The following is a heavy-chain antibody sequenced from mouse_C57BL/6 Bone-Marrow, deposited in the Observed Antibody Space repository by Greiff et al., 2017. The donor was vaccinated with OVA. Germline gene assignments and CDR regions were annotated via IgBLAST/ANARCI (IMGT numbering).Heavy chain of an antibody. J-gene: IGHJ2*01. D-gene: IGHD2-4*01. Sequence: EVQRVESGGDLVKPGGSLKLSCAASGFTFSSYGMSWVRQTPDKRLEWVATISSGGSYTYYPDSVKGRFTISRDNAKNTLYLQMSSLKSEDTAMYYCARRAYDYDRDYWGQGTTLTVSS. V-gene: IGHV5-6*01. CDR1: GFTFSSYG. CDR3: ARRAYDYDRDY. CDR2: ISSGGSYT.